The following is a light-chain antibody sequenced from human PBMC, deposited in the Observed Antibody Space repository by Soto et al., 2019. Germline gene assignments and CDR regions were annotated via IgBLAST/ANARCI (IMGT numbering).Light chain of an antibody. Sequence: DIQMTQSPSTLSASVGDRVTITCRASQSISSWLAWYQQKPGKAPKLLIYDASSLESGVPSRFSGSGSGTEFTLTISRLEPDDFATYYCQQYDTYRSFGQATKV. J-gene: IGKJ1*01. CDR3: QQYDTYRS. CDR1: QSISSW. V-gene: IGKV1-5*01. CDR2: DAS.